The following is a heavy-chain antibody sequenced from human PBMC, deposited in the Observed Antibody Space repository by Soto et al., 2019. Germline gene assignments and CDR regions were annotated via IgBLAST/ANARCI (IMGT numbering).Heavy chain of an antibody. CDR2: IIPILGIA. CDR3: ARDDGLAYCGGDCYS. D-gene: IGHD2-21*02. J-gene: IGHJ4*02. Sequence: QVQLVQSGAEVKKPGSSVKVSCKASGGTFSSYTISWVRQAPGQGLEWMGRIIPILGIANYAQKFQGRVTITADKSTSTAYMELSSLRSEDTAVYYCARDDGLAYCGGDCYSWGRGTLVTVSS. V-gene: IGHV1-69*02. CDR1: GGTFSSYT.